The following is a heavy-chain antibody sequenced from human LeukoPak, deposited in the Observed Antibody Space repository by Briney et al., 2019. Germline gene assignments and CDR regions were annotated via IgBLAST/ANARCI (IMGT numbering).Heavy chain of an antibody. CDR2: IIPIFGTA. CDR3: ARDQYYYGSGRGANWFDP. CDR1: GGTFSSYA. D-gene: IGHD3-10*01. V-gene: IGHV1-69*13. Sequence: ASVKVSCKASGGTFSSYAISWVRQAPGQGLEWMGGIIPIFGTANYAQKFRGRVTITADESTSTAYMELSSLRSEDTAVYYCARDQYYYGSGRGANWFDPWGQGTLVTVSS. J-gene: IGHJ5*02.